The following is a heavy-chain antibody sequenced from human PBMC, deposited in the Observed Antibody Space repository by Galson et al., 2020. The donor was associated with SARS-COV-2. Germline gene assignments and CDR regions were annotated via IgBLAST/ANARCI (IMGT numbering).Heavy chain of an antibody. D-gene: IGHD1-1*01. Sequence: GGSLRLSCVASGLRFDDFAMHWVRQAPGKGLEWVSGITWNSGLIDYADSVKGRFTISRDNAKNSLYLQMNSLRAEDTALYYCTKSGRNGRTCYFDHWGQGTLVTVSS. CDR3: TKSGRNGRTCYFDH. CDR1: GLRFDDFA. CDR2: ITWNSGLI. V-gene: IGHV3-9*01. J-gene: IGHJ4*02.